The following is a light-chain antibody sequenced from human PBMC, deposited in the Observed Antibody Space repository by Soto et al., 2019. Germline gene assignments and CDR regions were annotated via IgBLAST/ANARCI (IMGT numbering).Light chain of an antibody. V-gene: IGKV3-15*01. J-gene: IGKJ4*01. CDR1: QSVSRY. CDR3: QQYINWPLT. Sequence: EIVLTQSPATLSLSPGERATLSCRASQSVSRYLAWYQQKHGQAPRLLIYDTSARAAGIPARFSGSGSATELTITISSLQSEDFEVYYCQQYINWPLTFGGGTKVDIK. CDR2: DTS.